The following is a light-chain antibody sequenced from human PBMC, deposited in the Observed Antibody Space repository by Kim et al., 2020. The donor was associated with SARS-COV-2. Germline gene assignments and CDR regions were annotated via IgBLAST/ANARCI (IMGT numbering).Light chain of an antibody. J-gene: IGKJ2*01. V-gene: IGKV3-15*01. CDR2: GSS. CDR1: PTVRTN. Sequence: LATRESGTRSRRASPTVRTNVAWYQQRPGQAPRLLFHGSSARATDLPARFRGSGSEKEFTLTISSLQSEDFAVYYCQQYKTWPYTFGQGTKVDIK. CDR3: QQYKTWPYT.